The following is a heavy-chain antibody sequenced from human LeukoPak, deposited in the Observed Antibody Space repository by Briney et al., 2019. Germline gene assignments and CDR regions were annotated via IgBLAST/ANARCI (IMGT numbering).Heavy chain of an antibody. Sequence: PSETLSLTCTVSGGSVSSGSYYWSWIRQPPGKGLEWIGYIYYSGSTNYNPSLKSRVTMSVDTSKNQFSLKLSSVTAADTAVYYCARADCSGGRCYAFDIWGQGTMVTVSS. CDR3: ARADCSGGRCYAFDI. CDR1: GGSVSSGSYY. J-gene: IGHJ3*02. CDR2: IYYSGST. V-gene: IGHV4-61*01. D-gene: IGHD2-15*01.